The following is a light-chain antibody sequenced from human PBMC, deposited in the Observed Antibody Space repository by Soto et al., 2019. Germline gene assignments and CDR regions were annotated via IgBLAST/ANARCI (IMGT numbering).Light chain of an antibody. CDR3: QQFYSSWT. CDR2: WAS. J-gene: IGKJ1*01. Sequence: DIVMTQSPDSLAVSLGERATINCKSSQSVLHSSNNKNYLAWYQQKPGQPPKVLIYWASTREAGVPDRFGGSGSGTDFTLTISSLQAEDVAVYYCQQFYSSWTFGQGTKVEIK. V-gene: IGKV4-1*01. CDR1: QSVLHSSNNKNY.